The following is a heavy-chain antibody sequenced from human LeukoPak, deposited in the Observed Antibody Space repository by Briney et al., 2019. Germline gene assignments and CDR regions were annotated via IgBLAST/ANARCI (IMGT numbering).Heavy chain of an antibody. CDR3: AGSYSSSWVYFDY. Sequence: GGSLRLSCAASGLTFSSYGMHWVRQAPGKGLEWVAVIWYDGSNKYYADSVKGRFTISRDNSKNTLYLQMNSLRAEDTAVYYCAGSYSSSWVYFDYWGQGTLVTVSS. J-gene: IGHJ4*02. D-gene: IGHD6-13*01. CDR2: IWYDGSNK. CDR1: GLTFSSYG. V-gene: IGHV3-33*01.